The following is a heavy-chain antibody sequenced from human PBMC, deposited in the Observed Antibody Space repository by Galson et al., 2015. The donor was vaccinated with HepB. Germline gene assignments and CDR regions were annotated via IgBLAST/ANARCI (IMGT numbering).Heavy chain of an antibody. V-gene: IGHV2-70*04. CDR1: GFSLSTSGMR. J-gene: IGHJ3*02. D-gene: IGHD6-6*01. Sequence: PALVKPTQTLTLTCTFSGFSLSTSGMRVSWIRQPPGKALEWLARIDLDDDKIYSTSLKTRLTISKDTSKSQVVLTMTNMDPVDTATYYCARTAGSYSSSAPGEAFDIWGQGTMVTVSS. CDR2: IDLDDDK. CDR3: ARTAGSYSSSAPGEAFDI.